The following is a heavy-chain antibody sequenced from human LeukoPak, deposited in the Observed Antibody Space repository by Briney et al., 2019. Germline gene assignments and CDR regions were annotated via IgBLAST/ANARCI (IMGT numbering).Heavy chain of an antibody. Sequence: GGSLRLSCAASGFTFSSSAMSWVRQASGKGLEWVSSISGSGSGGSTYYADSVKGRFTISRDNANNLLYLQMNSLRAEDTAVYYCARDVDYANPRHDYWGQGTLVTVSS. CDR3: ARDVDYANPRHDY. J-gene: IGHJ4*02. V-gene: IGHV3-23*01. D-gene: IGHD4/OR15-4a*01. CDR2: ISGSGSGGST. CDR1: GFTFSSSA.